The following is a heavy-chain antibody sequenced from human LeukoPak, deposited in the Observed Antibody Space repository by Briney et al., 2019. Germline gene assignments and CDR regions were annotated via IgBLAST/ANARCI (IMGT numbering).Heavy chain of an antibody. CDR3: ARDVCSRTSCSYEVVYAFDI. CDR2: ISYDGSNK. CDR1: GFTFSSYA. D-gene: IGHD2-2*01. Sequence: GGSLRLSCAASGFTFSSYAMHWVRQAPGKRLEWVSVISYDGSNKYYADSVKGRFTISRDNSKNTLYLQMNSLRAEATDVYYCARDVCSRTSCSYEVVYAFDIWGQGKMVTVSS. V-gene: IGHV3-30*01. J-gene: IGHJ3*02.